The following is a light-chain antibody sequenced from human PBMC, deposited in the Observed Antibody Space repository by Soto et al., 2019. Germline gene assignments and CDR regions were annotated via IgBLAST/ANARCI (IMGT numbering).Light chain of an antibody. CDR2: DAS. V-gene: IGKV3-11*01. CDR3: QQRSNWPPIFT. Sequence: EIVLTQSPATLSLSPGERATLSCRASQSVSSYLAWYQQKPGQAPRLLIYDASNRATGIPARFSGSGSGTDFTLTISSLEPGDFAVYYCQQRSNWPPIFTFGPVTKVDIK. CDR1: QSVSSY. J-gene: IGKJ3*01.